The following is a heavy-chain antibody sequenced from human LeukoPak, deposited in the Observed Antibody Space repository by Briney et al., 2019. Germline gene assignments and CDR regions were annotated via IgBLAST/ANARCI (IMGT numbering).Heavy chain of an antibody. D-gene: IGHD1-26*01. V-gene: IGHV3-21*01. CDR2: ISSSSSYI. CDR3: ARSGSLPNENY. Sequence: GGSLRLSCAASGFTFSSYSMNWVRQAPGKGLEWVSSISSSSSYIYYADSVKGRFTISRDNAKNSLYLQMNSPRAEDTAVYYCARSGSLPNENYWGQGTLVTVSS. CDR1: GFTFSSYS. J-gene: IGHJ4*02.